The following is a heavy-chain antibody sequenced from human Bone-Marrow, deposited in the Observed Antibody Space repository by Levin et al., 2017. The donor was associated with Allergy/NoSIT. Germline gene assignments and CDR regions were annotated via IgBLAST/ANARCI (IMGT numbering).Heavy chain of an antibody. Sequence: GASVKVSCKVSGYRFTNYWIGWVRQMPGKGLEWLGIIYPGDSDTIYSPSFQGQVTISADKSITTAYLHWTSLKASDTAMYYCATYGRYSAYELDYWGQGTLVTVSS. CDR2: IYPGDSDT. D-gene: IGHD5-12*01. J-gene: IGHJ4*02. V-gene: IGHV5-51*03. CDR1: GYRFTNYW. CDR3: ATYGRYSAYELDY.